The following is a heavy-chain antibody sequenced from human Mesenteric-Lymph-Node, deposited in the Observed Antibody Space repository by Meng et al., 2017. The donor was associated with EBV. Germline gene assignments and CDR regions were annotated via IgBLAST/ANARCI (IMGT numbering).Heavy chain of an antibody. V-gene: IGHV2-5*02. D-gene: IGHD1-26*01. CDR3: VHRRVGALIFDY. Sequence: QISFKESGPTLVKPTQTLTLTCTFSGLSLSTSGVGVGWIRQHPGKALEWLALIYWDDNKRYSPSLKTRLTIIKDTSKNQVALTMTNMDPVDTATYYCVHRRVGALIFDYWGQGTLVTVSS. J-gene: IGHJ4*02. CDR2: IYWDDNK. CDR1: GLSLSTSGVG.